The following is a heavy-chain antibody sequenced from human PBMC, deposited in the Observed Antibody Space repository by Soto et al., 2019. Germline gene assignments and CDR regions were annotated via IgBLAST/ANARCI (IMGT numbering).Heavy chain of an antibody. CDR2: ISYDGSIK. CDR1: GFTFSSYA. D-gene: IGHD1-26*01. Sequence: QVQLVESGGGVVQPGRSLRLSCAASGFTFSSYAMHWVRQAPGKGLEWVAVISYDGSIKYYADSVKGRFTISRDNSKNTLYLQMNSLRAEDTAVYYCARDSIGSYGMDVWGQGTTVTVSS. J-gene: IGHJ6*02. CDR3: ARDSIGSYGMDV. V-gene: IGHV3-30-3*01.